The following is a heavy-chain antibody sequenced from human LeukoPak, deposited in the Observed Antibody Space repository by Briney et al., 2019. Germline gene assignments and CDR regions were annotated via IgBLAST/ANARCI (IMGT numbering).Heavy chain of an antibody. CDR3: ARDLRSNNYYDSSGYHDY. Sequence: GGSLRLSCAASGFTFSSYSMNWVRQAPGKGLEWVSSISSSSSYIYYADSAKGRFTISRDNAKNSLYLQMNSLRAEDTAVYYCARDLRSNNYYDSSGYHDYWGQGTLVTVSS. J-gene: IGHJ4*02. V-gene: IGHV3-21*01. D-gene: IGHD3-22*01. CDR2: ISSSSSYI. CDR1: GFTFSSYS.